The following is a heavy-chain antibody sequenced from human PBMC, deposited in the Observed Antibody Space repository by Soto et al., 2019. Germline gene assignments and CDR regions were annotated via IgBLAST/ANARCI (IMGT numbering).Heavy chain of an antibody. V-gene: IGHV4-34*01. CDR2: INHSGST. CDR3: ARVKSKDSSSWYGRYDY. Sequence: QVQLQQWGAGLLKPSETLSLTCAVYGGSFSGYYWSWIRQPPGKGLEWIGEINHSGSTNYNPSLKSRVTISVDTSKNQLSLKLSSVTAADTTVYYCARVKSKDSSSWYGRYDYWGQGTLVTVSS. D-gene: IGHD6-13*01. J-gene: IGHJ4*02. CDR1: GGSFSGYY.